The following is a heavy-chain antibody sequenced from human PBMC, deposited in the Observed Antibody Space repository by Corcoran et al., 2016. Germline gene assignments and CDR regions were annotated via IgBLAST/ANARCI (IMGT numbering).Heavy chain of an antibody. Sequence: EVQKVDSGGGLIQHGGSLSICCASCGFAVSRKYISWVRQAPGQGLEWVSGIYSGGSTYYADTVKGRFTISRDNSKNTVYLQMNSLRAEDTVVYDCALYLDYWGHGSLFTGSS. CDR1: GFAVSRKY. CDR3: ALYLDY. J-gene: IGHJ4*01. V-gene: IGHV3-53*01. CDR2: IYSGGST.